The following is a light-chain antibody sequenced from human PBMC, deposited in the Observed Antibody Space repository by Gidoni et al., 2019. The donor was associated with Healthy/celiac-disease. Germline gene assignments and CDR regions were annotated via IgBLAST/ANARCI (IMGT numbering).Light chain of an antibody. Sequence: EIVMMQSPATLSVSPGERATLSCRASQSVSSNLAWYQQKPGQAPRLLIYGASTRATGIPARFSGRGSGTEFTLTISSLQSEDFAVYYCQQYNNWPSWTFGQGTKVEIK. CDR1: QSVSSN. CDR3: QQYNNWPSWT. CDR2: GAS. J-gene: IGKJ1*01. V-gene: IGKV3-15*01.